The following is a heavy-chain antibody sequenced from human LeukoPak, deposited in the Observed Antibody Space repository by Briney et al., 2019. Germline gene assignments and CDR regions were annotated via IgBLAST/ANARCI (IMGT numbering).Heavy chain of an antibody. J-gene: IGHJ4*02. CDR3: ASGYCSSSSCYPVDY. Sequence: GGSLRLXCAASGFTYSDYYMTWIRQAPGKGLESVSYISGAGTIIYYADSVKGRFTISRDNAKNSLYLQMNSLRVEDTAVYYCASGYCSSSSCYPVDYWGQGTLVTVSS. CDR1: GFTYSDYY. V-gene: IGHV3-11*04. CDR2: ISGAGTII. D-gene: IGHD2-2*03.